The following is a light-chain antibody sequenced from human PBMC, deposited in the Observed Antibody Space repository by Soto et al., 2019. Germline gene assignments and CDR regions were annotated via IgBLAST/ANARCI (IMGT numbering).Light chain of an antibody. Sequence: EIVLTQSPGTLSLSPGERPTLSCRASQSVSNNYLAWYQQKPGQAPRLLIYRASNSATGIPIRFSRSGSGTDFTLTISRLEPEEFAVYYRQQYGSSGTVGPGPKGDIK. V-gene: IGKV3-20*01. CDR1: QSVSNNY. CDR2: RAS. CDR3: QQYGSSGT. J-gene: IGKJ3*01.